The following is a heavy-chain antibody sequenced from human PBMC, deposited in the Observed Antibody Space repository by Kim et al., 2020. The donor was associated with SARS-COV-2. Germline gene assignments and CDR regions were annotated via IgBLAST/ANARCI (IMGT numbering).Heavy chain of an antibody. CDR3: ARGYDSSGYYPGY. CDR2: IWYDGSNK. CDR1: GFTFSSYG. J-gene: IGHJ4*02. V-gene: IGHV3-33*08. D-gene: IGHD3-22*01. Sequence: GGSLRLSCAASGFTFSSYGMHWVRQAPGKGLEWVAVIWYDGSNKYYADSVKGRFTISRDNSKNTLYLQMNSLRAEVTAVYYCARGYDSSGYYPGYWGQGTLVTVSS.